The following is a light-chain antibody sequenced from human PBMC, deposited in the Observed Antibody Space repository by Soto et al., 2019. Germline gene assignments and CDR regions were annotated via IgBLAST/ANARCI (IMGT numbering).Light chain of an antibody. CDR1: QSVYNNY. V-gene: IGKV3-20*01. CDR3: QQYGALIT. Sequence: EIVLTQSPGTLSLSPGERATLSCRASQSVYNNYLAWYQQTPGQAPRLLINAASGRATGIPDRFSGSGSGTDFTLTISRLEPEDFAVYYCQQYGALITFGHGTRLEIK. J-gene: IGKJ5*01. CDR2: AAS.